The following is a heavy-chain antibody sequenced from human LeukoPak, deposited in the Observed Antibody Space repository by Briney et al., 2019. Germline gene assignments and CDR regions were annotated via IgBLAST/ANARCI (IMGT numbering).Heavy chain of an antibody. CDR1: GGTFSSYA. CDR2: IIPIFGTA. V-gene: IGHV1-69*05. Sequence: SVKVSCKASGGTFSSYAISWVRQAPGQGLEWMGGIIPIFGTANYAQKFQGRVTITTDESTSTAYMELSSLRSEDTVVYYCAKHTGYCSGGSCYPHYFDYWGQGTLVTVSS. D-gene: IGHD2-15*01. CDR3: AKHTGYCSGGSCYPHYFDY. J-gene: IGHJ4*02.